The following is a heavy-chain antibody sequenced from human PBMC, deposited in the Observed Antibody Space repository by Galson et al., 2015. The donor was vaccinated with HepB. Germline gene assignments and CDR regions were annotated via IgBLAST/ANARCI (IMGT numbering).Heavy chain of an antibody. J-gene: IGHJ3*02. CDR2: ISSSSSYI. Sequence: SLRLSCAASGFTFSSYSMNWVRQAPGKGLEWVSSISSSSSYIYYADSVKGRFTISRDNAKNSLYLQMNSLRAEDTAVYYCARETTVVTPRDFGDAFDIWGQGTMVTVSS. CDR1: GFTFSSYS. V-gene: IGHV3-21*01. D-gene: IGHD4-23*01. CDR3: ARETTVVTPRDFGDAFDI.